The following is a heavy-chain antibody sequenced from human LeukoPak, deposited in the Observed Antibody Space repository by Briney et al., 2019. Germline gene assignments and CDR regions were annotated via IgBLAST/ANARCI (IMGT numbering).Heavy chain of an antibody. CDR3: AKDRDPMVRGVIDY. CDR2: ISGSGDNT. D-gene: IGHD3-10*01. Sequence: GGSLRLSCAASGFSFSSYAMSWVRQAPGKGLEWVSSISGSGDNTYYAESVKGRFTISRDNAKNSLYLQMNSLRAEDTALYYCAKDRDPMVRGVIDYWGQGTLVTVSS. V-gene: IGHV3-23*01. CDR1: GFSFSSYA. J-gene: IGHJ4*02.